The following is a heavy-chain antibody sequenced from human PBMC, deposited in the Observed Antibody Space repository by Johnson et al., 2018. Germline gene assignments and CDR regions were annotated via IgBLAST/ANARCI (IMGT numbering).Heavy chain of an antibody. CDR1: GFTFSNAW. V-gene: IGHV3-15*07. CDR3: ATAVTTSRYFQH. J-gene: IGHJ1*01. Sequence: VQLGQSGGGLVKPGGSLRLSCAASGFTFSNAWMNWVRQAPGKGLEWVGRIKSKTDGGTTDYAAPVKGRFTISRDDSKNTLYLQMNSLSAEDTAVYYCATAVTTSRYFQHWGQGTLVTVSS. CDR2: IKSKTDGGTT. D-gene: IGHD4-17*01.